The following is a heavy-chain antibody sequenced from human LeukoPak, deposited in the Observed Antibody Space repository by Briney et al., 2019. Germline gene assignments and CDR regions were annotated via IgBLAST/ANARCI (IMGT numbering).Heavy chain of an antibody. CDR1: GYTFTSYG. V-gene: IGHV1-18*01. CDR2: ISAYNGNT. CDR3: ARANGVTPVNWFDP. Sequence: ASVKVSCKASGYTFTSYGISWVRQAPGQGLEWMGWISAYNGNTNYAQKLQGRVTMTTDTSTSTAYMELRSLRSDVTAVYYCARANGVTPVNWFDPWGQGTLVTVSS. J-gene: IGHJ5*02. D-gene: IGHD7-27*01.